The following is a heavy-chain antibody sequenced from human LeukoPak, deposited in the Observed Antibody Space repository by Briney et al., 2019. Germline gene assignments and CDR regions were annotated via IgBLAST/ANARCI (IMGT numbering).Heavy chain of an antibody. V-gene: IGHV3-48*03. CDR2: ISSSGSTI. D-gene: IGHD3-22*01. CDR3: ARDPPVYSSSWYYDSSGYYY. Sequence: GGSLRLSCAASGFTFSSYEMNWVRQAPGKGLEWVSYISSSGSTIYYADSVKGRFTISRDNAKNSLYLQMNSLRAEDMAVYYCARDPPVYSSSWYYDSSGYYYWGQGTLVTVSS. CDR1: GFTFSSYE. J-gene: IGHJ4*02.